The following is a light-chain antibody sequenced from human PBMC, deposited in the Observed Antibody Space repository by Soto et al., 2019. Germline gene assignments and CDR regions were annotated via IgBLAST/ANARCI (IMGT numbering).Light chain of an antibody. V-gene: IGLV4-60*03. J-gene: IGLJ3*02. CDR2: LEGSGSY. CDR1: SGHSSYI. CDR3: ETWDSHTWV. Sequence: QLVLTQSSSASASLGSSVKLTCTLSSGHSSYIIAWHQQQPGKAPRSLMKLEGSGSYNKGSGVPDRFSGSSSGADRYLTISNLQSEDEADYYCETWDSHTWVFGGGTKLTVL.